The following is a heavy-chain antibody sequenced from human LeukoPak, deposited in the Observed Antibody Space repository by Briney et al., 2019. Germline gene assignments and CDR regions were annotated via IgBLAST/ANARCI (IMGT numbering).Heavy chain of an antibody. J-gene: IGHJ4*02. Sequence: PGGSLRLSCAASGFTFSSYGMHWVRQAPGKGLEWVAVISYDGSNKYYADSVKGRFTISRDNAKNSLYLQMSSLRAEDTAVYYCASFRTGYSYYFDYWGQGILVTVSS. CDR2: ISYDGSNK. CDR3: ASFRTGYSYYFDY. V-gene: IGHV3-30*03. D-gene: IGHD3/OR15-3a*01. CDR1: GFTFSSYG.